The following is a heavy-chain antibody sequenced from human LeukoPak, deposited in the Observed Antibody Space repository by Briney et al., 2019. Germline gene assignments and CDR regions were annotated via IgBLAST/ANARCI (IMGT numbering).Heavy chain of an antibody. Sequence: RGESLKISCKGSGYSFASYWISWVRQMPGKGLEWMGRIDPSDSYTNYSPSFQGHVTISADKSISTAYLQWSSLKASDTAMYYCATMAVVVPAATHYYYYYGMDVWGQGTTVTVSS. V-gene: IGHV5-10-1*01. CDR2: IDPSDSYT. D-gene: IGHD2-2*01. CDR1: GYSFASYW. J-gene: IGHJ6*02. CDR3: ATMAVVVPAATHYYYYYGMDV.